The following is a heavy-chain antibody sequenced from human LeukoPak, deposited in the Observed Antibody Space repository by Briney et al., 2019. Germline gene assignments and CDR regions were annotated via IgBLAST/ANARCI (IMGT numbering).Heavy chain of an antibody. Sequence: KPSETLSLTCTVSGGSISSSSYYWGWIRLPPGKGLEWIGSIYYSGSTYYNPSLKSRVTISVDTSKNQFSLKLSSVTAADTAVYYCAREKLGEKYWIDPWGQGTLVTVSS. J-gene: IGHJ5*02. CDR3: AREKLGEKYWIDP. D-gene: IGHD1-26*01. CDR2: IYYSGST. V-gene: IGHV4-39*07. CDR1: GGSISSSSYY.